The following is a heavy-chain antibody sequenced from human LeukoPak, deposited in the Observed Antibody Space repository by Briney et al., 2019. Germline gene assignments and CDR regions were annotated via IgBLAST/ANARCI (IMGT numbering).Heavy chain of an antibody. CDR1: GFTFADYA. J-gene: IGHJ4*02. Sequence: GRSLRLSCAASGFTFADYAIHWVRQAPGEGLEWVSGISWNSGSIGYADSVKGRFTISRDNAKNSLYLQMNSLRAEDTALYYCAKDRSGSYYVGFDYWGQGTLVTVSS. CDR2: ISWNSGSI. CDR3: AKDRSGSYYVGFDY. D-gene: IGHD1-26*01. V-gene: IGHV3-9*01.